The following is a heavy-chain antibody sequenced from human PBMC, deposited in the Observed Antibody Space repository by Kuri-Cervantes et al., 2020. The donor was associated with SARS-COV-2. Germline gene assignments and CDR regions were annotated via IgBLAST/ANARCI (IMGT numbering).Heavy chain of an antibody. CDR3: ANPITMVRGVIMGLDY. V-gene: IGHV3-23*01. CDR1: GFTFNNYW. Sequence: GESLKISCAASGFTFNNYWMHWVRQAPGKGLEWVSAISGSGGSTYYADSVKGRFTISRDNSKNTLYLQMNSLRAEDTAVYYCANPITMVRGVIMGLDYWGQGTLVTVSS. D-gene: IGHD3-10*01. J-gene: IGHJ4*02. CDR2: ISGSGGST.